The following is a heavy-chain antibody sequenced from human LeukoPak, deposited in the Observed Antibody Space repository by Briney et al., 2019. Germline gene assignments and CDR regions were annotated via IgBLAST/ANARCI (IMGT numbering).Heavy chain of an antibody. D-gene: IGHD2-8*01. Sequence: SETLSLTCTVSGSSISSYYWSWIRQPPGKGLEWIGYIYYSGSTNYNPSLKSRVTISLNTSKNQFSLKLNSVTAADTAVYYCARVRGYCTNGVCFSNNWFDPWGQGTLVTVSS. CDR3: ARVRGYCTNGVCFSNNWFDP. CDR2: IYYSGST. J-gene: IGHJ5*02. CDR1: GSSISSYY. V-gene: IGHV4-59*01.